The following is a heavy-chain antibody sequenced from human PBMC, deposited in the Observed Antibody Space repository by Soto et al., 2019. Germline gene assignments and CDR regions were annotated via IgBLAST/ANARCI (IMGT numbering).Heavy chain of an antibody. V-gene: IGHV3-30-3*01. Sequence: QVQLVESGGGVVQPGRSLRLSCAASGFTFSSYAMHWVRQAPGKGLVWVAVISYDGSNKYYADSVKGRFTISRDNSQNTLYLQMNSLRAEDTAVYYCARETPHDYGDYGSHKDYWGQGTLGTVSS. CDR2: ISYDGSNK. D-gene: IGHD4-17*01. J-gene: IGHJ4*02. CDR1: GFTFSSYA. CDR3: ARETPHDYGDYGSHKDY.